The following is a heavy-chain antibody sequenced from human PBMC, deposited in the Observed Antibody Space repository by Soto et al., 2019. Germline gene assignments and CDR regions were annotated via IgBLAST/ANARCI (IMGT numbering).Heavy chain of an antibody. V-gene: IGHV1-2*02. D-gene: IGHD3-9*01. CDR1: GYSFIDYY. CDR3: ARIAGPALTYFDF. Sequence: QVQLVQSGAEVKKPGASVKVSCRTSGYSFIDYYVHWVRQAPGQGLEWVGWVNPNSGASNYAEKFQGRVTMTRDRSITTVYMVLSSLRSEDTAVYYCARIAGPALTYFDFWGQGTPVTVSS. CDR2: VNPNSGAS. J-gene: IGHJ4*02.